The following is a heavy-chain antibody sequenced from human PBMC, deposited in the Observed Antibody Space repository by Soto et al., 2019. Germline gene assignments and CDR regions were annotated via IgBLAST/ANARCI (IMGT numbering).Heavy chain of an antibody. CDR2: LYWDGDI. D-gene: IGHD6-19*01. Sequence: QITLKESGPTLVKPTQPLTLTCAFSGFSLSTSVVGVGWIRQPPGKALEWLALLYWDGDIRYSPSLRSRLTLTKDTSKDQVVLTMTNMDPVDTATYYCAHGSGWLFDYWGQGTLVTVPS. CDR1: GFSLSTSVVG. CDR3: AHGSGWLFDY. J-gene: IGHJ4*02. V-gene: IGHV2-5*02.